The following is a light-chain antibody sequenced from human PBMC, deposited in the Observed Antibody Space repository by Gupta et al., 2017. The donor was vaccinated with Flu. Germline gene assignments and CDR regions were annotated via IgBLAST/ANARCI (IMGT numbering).Light chain of an antibody. CDR3: QVWDSTGDHPFV. Sequence: QTARVTCGGNNIETKRVYWYQQRPGQAPVLVIYDDSDRPSGIPERYSDSKAGNTATLTISRVGAGDEADYYCQVWDSTGDHPFVFGTGTKVTVL. V-gene: IGLV3-21*02. CDR2: DDS. J-gene: IGLJ1*01. CDR1: NIETKR.